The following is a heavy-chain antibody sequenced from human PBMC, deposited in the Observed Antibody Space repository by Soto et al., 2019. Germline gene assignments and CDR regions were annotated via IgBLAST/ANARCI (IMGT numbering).Heavy chain of an antibody. D-gene: IGHD4-4*01. V-gene: IGHV3-30-3*01. CDR2: ISYDGSNK. CDR1: GFTFSSYA. CDR3: ARPLWRDDYNWGYFDL. J-gene: IGHJ2*01. Sequence: QVQLVESGGGVVQPGRSLRLSCAASGFTFSSYAMHWVRQVPGKGLEWVAVISYDGSNKYYADSVKGRFTISRDNSKNTLYLPMNSLRAEDTAVYYCARPLWRDDYNWGYFDLWGRGTLVTVSS.